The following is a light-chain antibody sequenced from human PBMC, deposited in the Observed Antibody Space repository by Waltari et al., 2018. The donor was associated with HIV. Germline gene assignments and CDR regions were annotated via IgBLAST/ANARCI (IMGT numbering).Light chain of an antibody. CDR3: AAWDDSLNGWV. V-gene: IGLV1-44*01. CDR1: RSNIGSNT. Sequence: QSVLTQPPSASGTPGQRVTISCSGSRSNIGSNTVSWYQQLPGTAPKLFIYSNKQRPSGVPDRFSGSKSGTSASLAISGIQSEDEADYYCAAWDDSLNGWVFGGGTKLTVV. CDR2: SNK. J-gene: IGLJ3*02.